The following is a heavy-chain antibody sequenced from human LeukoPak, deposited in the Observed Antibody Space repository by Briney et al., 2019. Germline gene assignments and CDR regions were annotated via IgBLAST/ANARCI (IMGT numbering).Heavy chain of an antibody. J-gene: IGHJ4*02. CDR2: IYYSGST. Sequence: SETLSLTCTVSGDSISSYYWSWIRQPPGEGLEWIGYIYYSGSTKYNPSLKSRVTISVDTSKNQFSLKLSSVTAADTAVYYCAKVIVGAGFDYWGQGTLVTVSS. CDR1: GDSISSYY. D-gene: IGHD1-26*01. CDR3: AKVIVGAGFDY. V-gene: IGHV4-59*01.